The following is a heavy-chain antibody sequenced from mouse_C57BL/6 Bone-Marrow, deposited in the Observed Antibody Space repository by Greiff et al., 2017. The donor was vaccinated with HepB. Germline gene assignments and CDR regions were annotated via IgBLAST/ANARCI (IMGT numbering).Heavy chain of an antibody. CDR2: IYPGNGDT. Sequence: QVQLKESGAELVRPGASVKMSCKASGYTFTSYNMHWVKQTPRQGLEWIGAIYPGNGDTSYNQKFKGKATLTVDKSSSTAYMQLSSLTSEDSAVYFCARGPLRYQLRGWAMDYWGQGTSVTVSS. CDR3: ARGPLRYQLRGWAMDY. V-gene: IGHV1-12*01. CDR1: GYTFTSYN. D-gene: IGHD1-1*01. J-gene: IGHJ4*01.